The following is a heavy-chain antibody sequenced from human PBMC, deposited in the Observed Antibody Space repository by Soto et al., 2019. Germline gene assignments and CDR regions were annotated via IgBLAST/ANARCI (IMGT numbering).Heavy chain of an antibody. CDR3: AKEAMGEKAFDI. CDR2: ISYHGIDK. V-gene: IGHV3-30*18. J-gene: IGHJ3*02. D-gene: IGHD3-16*01. Sequence: QVQLVESGGGVVQPGRSLRLSCAASGFTFSSFAMNWVRQAPGRGLEFVAVISYHGIDKYYADSMKGRITISRDNSKNTLYLQMDSLRTEDTAVYYCAKEAMGEKAFDIWGQGTMVTVSS. CDR1: GFTFSSFA.